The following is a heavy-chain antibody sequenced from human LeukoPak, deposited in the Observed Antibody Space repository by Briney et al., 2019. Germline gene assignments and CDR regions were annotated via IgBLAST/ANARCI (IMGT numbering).Heavy chain of an antibody. D-gene: IGHD6-6*01. CDR1: GGSISSGSYY. CDR3: ARGSQAYSSSFYYYYMDV. J-gene: IGHJ6*03. CDR2: IYTSGST. V-gene: IGHV4-61*02. Sequence: SETLSLTCTVSGGSISSGSYYWSWIRQPAGKGLEWIGRIYTSGSTNYNPSLKSRVTMSVDTSKNQFSLKLSSVTAADTAVYYCARGSQAYSSSFYYYYMDVWGKGTTVTVSS.